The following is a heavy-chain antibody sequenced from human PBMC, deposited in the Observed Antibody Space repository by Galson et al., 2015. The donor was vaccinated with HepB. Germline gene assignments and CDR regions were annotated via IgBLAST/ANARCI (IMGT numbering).Heavy chain of an antibody. CDR3: ARGLVAPRRGRYHAFDI. Sequence: SLRLSCAASGFTFSDYYMSWIRQAPGKGLEWVSYISSSSSYTNYADSVKGRFTISRDNAKNSLYLQMNSLRAEDTAVYYCARGLVAPRRGRYHAFDIWGQGTMVTVSS. D-gene: IGHD2-15*01. CDR1: GFTFSDYY. J-gene: IGHJ3*02. V-gene: IGHV3-11*05. CDR2: ISSSSSYT.